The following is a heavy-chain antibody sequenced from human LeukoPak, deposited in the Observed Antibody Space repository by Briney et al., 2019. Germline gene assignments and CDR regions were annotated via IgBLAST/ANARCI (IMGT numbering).Heavy chain of an antibody. Sequence: ASVKVSCKASGYTFTDCYMHWVRQAPGQEFEWMGWINPNDGDTNYAQKSQGRVTMTRDTSISTAHMEVSRLRSDDTAVYYCARANFLYCSSSTCLFDYWGQGTLVTVSS. CDR2: INPNDGDT. D-gene: IGHD2-2*01. V-gene: IGHV1-2*02. CDR1: GYTFTDCY. J-gene: IGHJ4*02. CDR3: ARANFLYCSSSTCLFDY.